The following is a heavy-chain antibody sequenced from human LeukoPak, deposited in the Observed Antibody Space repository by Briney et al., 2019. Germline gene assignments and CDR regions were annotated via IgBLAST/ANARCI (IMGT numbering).Heavy chain of an antibody. D-gene: IGHD6-13*01. CDR1: GGSISSYY. J-gene: IGHJ5*02. CDR3: ARSRSEGYSSSWWLDP. Sequence: SETLSLTCTVSGGSISSYYWSWIRQPPGKGLEWIGYIYYSGSTNYNPSLKSRVTISVDTSKNQFSLKLSSVTAADTAVYYCARSRSEGYSSSWWLDPWGQGTLVTVSS. CDR2: IYYSGST. V-gene: IGHV4-59*01.